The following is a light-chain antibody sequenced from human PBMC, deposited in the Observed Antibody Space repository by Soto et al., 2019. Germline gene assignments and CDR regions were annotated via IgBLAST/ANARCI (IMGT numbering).Light chain of an antibody. CDR3: QQSYSTPQT. CDR2: AAS. CDR1: QGISSY. V-gene: IGKV1-39*01. Sequence: IRMTQSPSSFSASTGDRVTITCRASQGISSYLNWYQQKPGKAPKLLIYAASSLQSGVPSRFSGSGSGTDFTLTISSLQPEDFATYYCQQSYSTPQTFGQGTKVDIK. J-gene: IGKJ1*01.